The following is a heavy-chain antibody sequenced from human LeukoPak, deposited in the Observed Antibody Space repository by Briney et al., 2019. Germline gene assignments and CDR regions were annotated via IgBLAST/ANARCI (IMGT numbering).Heavy chain of an antibody. CDR1: GYTFTGYY. D-gene: IGHD3-22*01. Sequence: ASVKVSCKASGYTFTGYYMHWVRQAPGQGLEWMGWINPNSGGTNYAQKFQGRVTMTRDTSISTAYMELSRLRFDDTAVYYCARGTYYHDSSGYYWGQGTLVTVSS. CDR2: INPNSGGT. J-gene: IGHJ4*02. CDR3: ARGTYYHDSSGYY. V-gene: IGHV1-2*02.